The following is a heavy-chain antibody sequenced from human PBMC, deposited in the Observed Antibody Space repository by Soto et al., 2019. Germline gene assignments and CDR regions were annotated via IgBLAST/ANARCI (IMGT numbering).Heavy chain of an antibody. J-gene: IGHJ4*02. CDR1: GFTFSSYG. CDR3: ARVVLRGSAAVAFPGY. CDR2: IWYDGSNK. D-gene: IGHD6-19*01. V-gene: IGHV3-33*01. Sequence: GGSLRLSCAASGFTFSSYGMHWVRQAPGKGLEWVAVIWYDGSNKYYADSVKGRFTISRDNSKNTLYLQMNSLRAEDTAVYYCARVVLRGSAAVAFPGYWGQGTLVTVSS.